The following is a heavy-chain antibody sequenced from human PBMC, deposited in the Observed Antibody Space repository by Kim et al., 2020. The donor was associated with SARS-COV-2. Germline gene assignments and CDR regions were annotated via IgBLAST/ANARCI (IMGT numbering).Heavy chain of an antibody. V-gene: IGHV3-53*04. CDR3: ARDPSLEGYCSGGSCSYYGMDV. D-gene: IGHD2-15*01. CDR2: IYSGGST. J-gene: IGHJ6*02. CDR1: GFTVSSNY. Sequence: GGSLRLSCAASGFTVSSNYMSWVRQAPGKGLEWVSVIYSGGSTYYADSVKGRFTISRHNSKNTLYLQMNSLRAEDTAVYYCARDPSLEGYCSGGSCSYYGMDVWGQGTTVTVSS.